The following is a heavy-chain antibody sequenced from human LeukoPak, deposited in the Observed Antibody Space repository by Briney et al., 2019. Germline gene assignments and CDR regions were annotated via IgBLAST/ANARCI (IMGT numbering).Heavy chain of an antibody. J-gene: IGHJ4*02. Sequence: ASVKVSCKASGYTFTGYYMHWVRQAPGQGLEWMGWINPNSGGTNYAQKFQVRGTMTRDTSISTAYMELSGLRSDDTAVYYCARSAESSSWVEFDYWGQGTLVTVSS. CDR1: GYTFTGYY. D-gene: IGHD6-13*01. CDR3: ARSAESSSWVEFDY. V-gene: IGHV1-2*02. CDR2: INPNSGGT.